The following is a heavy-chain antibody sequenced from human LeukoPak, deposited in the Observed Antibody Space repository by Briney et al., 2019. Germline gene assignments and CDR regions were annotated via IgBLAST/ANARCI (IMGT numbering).Heavy chain of an antibody. V-gene: IGHV4-39*07. J-gene: IGHJ6*03. CDR1: GYSISSSSYY. CDR2: IYYSGSI. Sequence: SETLSLTCTVSGYSISSSSYYWGWIRQPPGKGLEWIGSIYYSGSIYYNPSLKSRVTISVDTSKNQFSLKLSSVTAADTAVYYCARLRRRSNQSYYMDVWGKGTTVTISS. CDR3: ARLRRRSNQSYYMDV. D-gene: IGHD6-13*01.